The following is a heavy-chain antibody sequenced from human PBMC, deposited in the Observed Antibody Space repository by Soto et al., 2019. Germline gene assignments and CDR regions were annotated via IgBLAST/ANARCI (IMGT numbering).Heavy chain of an antibody. CDR1: GFTFSSYG. CDR3: ARLGYCSGGSCSDGFDY. V-gene: IGHV3-33*01. J-gene: IGHJ4*02. D-gene: IGHD2-15*01. CDR2: IWYDGSNK. Sequence: QVQLVESGGGVVQPGRSLRLSCAASGFTFSSYGMHWVRQAPGKGLEWVAVIWYDGSNKYYADSVKGRFTISRDNAKNTLYLQMNSVRAEDTAVYYCARLGYCSGGSCSDGFDYWGQGTLVTVSS.